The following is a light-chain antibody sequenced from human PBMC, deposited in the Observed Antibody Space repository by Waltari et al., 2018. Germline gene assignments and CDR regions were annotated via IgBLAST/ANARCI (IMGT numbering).Light chain of an antibody. Sequence: EIVMTQSPATLSVSPGERATLSCRASQSVSIHLAWYQQKPGQAPRLLIYGASTRATGIPVRFSGSGSGTEFTLTISSLQSEDFAVYYSQQYNNWPPWTFGQGTKVEIK. CDR3: QQYNNWPPWT. J-gene: IGKJ1*01. CDR2: GAS. CDR1: QSVSIH. V-gene: IGKV3-15*01.